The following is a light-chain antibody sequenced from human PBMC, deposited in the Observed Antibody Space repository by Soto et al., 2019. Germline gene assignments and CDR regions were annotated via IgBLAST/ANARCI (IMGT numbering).Light chain of an antibody. CDR3: QKYSRVIT. CDR2: AAS. J-gene: IGKJ5*01. V-gene: IGKV1-27*01. Sequence: DIQMTQSPSSLSASVGDRVTITCRARQGISNFLAWYQQKPGKVPKLLISAASTLKSAVPSRFSGSGSGTDFPLTSTSRQPEDVATYYCQKYSRVITFGQGTRLEIK. CDR1: QGISNF.